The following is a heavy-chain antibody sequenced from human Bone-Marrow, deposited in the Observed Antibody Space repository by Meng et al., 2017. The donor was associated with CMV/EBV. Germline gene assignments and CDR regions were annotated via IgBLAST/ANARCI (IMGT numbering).Heavy chain of an antibody. D-gene: IGHD2-15*01. CDR1: GGSSSSSSYY. J-gene: IGHJ4*02. V-gene: IGHV4-39*01. CDR3: ARAALYSPFDY. Sequence: CRTRIVSGGSSSSSSYYWGWIRQPPGKWLEWIGSIYYSGSTYYNPSLKSRVTISVDTSKNQFSLKLSSVTAADTAVYYCARAALYSPFDYWGQGTLVTVSS. CDR2: IYYSGST.